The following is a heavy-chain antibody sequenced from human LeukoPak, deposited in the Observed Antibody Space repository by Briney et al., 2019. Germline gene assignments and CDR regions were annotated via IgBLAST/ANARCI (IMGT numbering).Heavy chain of an antibody. J-gene: IGHJ4*02. CDR3: ARQGSGWWERYFDY. CDR2: INYSRST. V-gene: IGHV4-34*01. CDR1: GGSFSGYY. D-gene: IGHD6-19*01. Sequence: SETLSLTCGVYGGSFSGYYWSWIRQPPGKGLEWIGEINYSRSTNYNSSLKRRVTISVDTSKNQFSLKLSSVTAADTAVYYCARQGSGWWERYFDYWGQGTLVTVSS.